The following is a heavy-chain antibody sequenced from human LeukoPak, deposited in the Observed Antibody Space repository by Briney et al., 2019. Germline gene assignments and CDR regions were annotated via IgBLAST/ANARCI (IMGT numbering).Heavy chain of an antibody. D-gene: IGHD3-3*01. CDR2: ISYDGSNE. CDR1: GFTFSSYG. V-gene: IGHV3-30*18. Sequence: GRSLRLSCAAAGFTFSSYGMHWVRQAPGKGLEWVAVISYDGSNEYYADSVKGRFTISRDNSKDTLYLQMNSLRAEDTAAYYCAKGSLYDFWVGWGQGTLVTVSS. J-gene: IGHJ4*02. CDR3: AKGSLYDFWVG.